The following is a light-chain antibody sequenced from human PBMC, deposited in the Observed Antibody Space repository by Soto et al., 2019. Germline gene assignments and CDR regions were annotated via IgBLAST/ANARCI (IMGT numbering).Light chain of an antibody. J-gene: IGKJ3*01. Sequence: DIVMTQSPLSLPVTPGEPASISCRSSQSLLQSNGFNYLDWYLQKPGQSPQLLIYLGSTRASGVPDRFSGSGSGTDFTLRISRVEAEDVGVYYCMQSLQTPFTFGPGTKVDI. CDR3: MQSLQTPFT. V-gene: IGKV2-28*01. CDR2: LGS. CDR1: QSLLQSNGFNY.